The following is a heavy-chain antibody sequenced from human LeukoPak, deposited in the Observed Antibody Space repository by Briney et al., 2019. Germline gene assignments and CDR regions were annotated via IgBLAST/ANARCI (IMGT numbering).Heavy chain of an antibody. CDR2: INHSGST. CDR3: AATGSPDC. D-gene: IGHD3-10*01. V-gene: IGHV4-34*01. J-gene: IGHJ4*02. CDR1: GGSFSGYY. Sequence: PSETLSLTCAVYGGSFSGYYWSWIRQPPGKGLEWIGEINHSGSTNYNPSLKSRVTISVDTSKNQFSLKLSSVTAADTAVYYCAATGSPDCWGQGTLVTVSS.